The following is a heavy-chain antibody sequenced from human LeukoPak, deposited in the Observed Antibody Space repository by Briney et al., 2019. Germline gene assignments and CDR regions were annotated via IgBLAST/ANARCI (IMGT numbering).Heavy chain of an antibody. V-gene: IGHV4-39*07. CDR3: ARGYDILTGYTD. CDR2: IYYSGST. Sequence: SETLSLTCTVSGGSISSSSYYWGWIRQPPGKGLEWIGSIYYSGSTYYNPSLKSRVTISVDTSKNQFSLKLSSVTAADTAVYYCARGYDILTGYTDWGQGTLVTVSS. J-gene: IGHJ4*02. CDR1: GGSISSSSYY. D-gene: IGHD3-9*01.